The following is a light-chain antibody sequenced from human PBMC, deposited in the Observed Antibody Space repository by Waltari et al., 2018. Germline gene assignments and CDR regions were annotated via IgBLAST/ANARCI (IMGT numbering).Light chain of an antibody. J-gene: IGLJ2*01. CDR2: QDT. CDR3: QAWDRGYARV. V-gene: IGLV3-1*01. CDR1: KLGDNY. Sequence: SYELTQPTSVSVAPGQTASISCSGDKLGDNYACWYQQKPGQSPVLVIHQDTKRPSGIPERFSGSNSGNTTTLTISGTQAIDEADYYCQAWDRGYARVFGGGTKLTVL.